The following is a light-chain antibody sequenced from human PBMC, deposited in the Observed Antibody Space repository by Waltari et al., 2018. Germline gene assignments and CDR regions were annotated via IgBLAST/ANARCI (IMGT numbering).Light chain of an antibody. CDR3: CSFTTTNTWV. CDR1: SSDVGSYNY. CDR2: EVN. V-gene: IGLV2-14*01. Sequence: QSALTQPASVSGSPGQSITISCTGTSSDVGSYNYVSWYQQHPGKTPRLMIYEVNKRPSGVANRFSASKSGDTASLTISGLQAEDEADYYCCSFTTTNTWVFGGGTKLTVL. J-gene: IGLJ2*01.